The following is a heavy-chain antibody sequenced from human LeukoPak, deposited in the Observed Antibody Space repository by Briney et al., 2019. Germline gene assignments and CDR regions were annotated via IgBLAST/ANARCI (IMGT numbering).Heavy chain of an antibody. V-gene: IGHV4-61*08. CDR2: IYYSGST. J-gene: IGHJ2*01. Sequence: SETLSLTCTVSGGSISSGDYYWSWIRQPPGKGLEWIGYIYYSGSTNYNPSLKSRVTISVDTSKNQFSLKLSSVTAADTAVYYCARVPRVGPEDWYFDLWGRGTLVTVSS. CDR1: GGSISSGDYY. D-gene: IGHD2-15*01. CDR3: ARVPRVGPEDWYFDL.